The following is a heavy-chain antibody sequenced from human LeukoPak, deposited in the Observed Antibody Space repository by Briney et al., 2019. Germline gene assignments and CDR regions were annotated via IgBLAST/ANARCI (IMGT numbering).Heavy chain of an antibody. Sequence: PGGSLRLSCAASGFTFTSYNMNWVRQVPGKGLEWVSSISTSSSYIYYADSVKGRFTISRDNAKNSLYLQMNSLRAEDTAVYYCARGRWSFDYWGQGTLVTVSS. CDR2: ISTSSSYI. CDR3: ARGRWSFDY. V-gene: IGHV3-21*01. J-gene: IGHJ4*02. CDR1: GFTFTSYN. D-gene: IGHD5-24*01.